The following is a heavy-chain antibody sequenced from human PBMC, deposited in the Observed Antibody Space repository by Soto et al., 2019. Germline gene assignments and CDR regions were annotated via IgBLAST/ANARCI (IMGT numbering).Heavy chain of an antibody. CDR1: GYSFTIYW. CDR3: ARHRGPPYYYYGMDV. D-gene: IGHD3-16*01. J-gene: IGHJ6*02. CDR2: IDPSDSYT. V-gene: IGHV5-10-1*01. Sequence: PGESLKISCKGSGYSFTIYWISWVRQMPGKGLEWMGRIDPSDSYTNYSPSFQGHVTISADKSISTAYLQWSSLKASDTAMYYCARHRGPPYYYYGMDVWGQGTTVTVSS.